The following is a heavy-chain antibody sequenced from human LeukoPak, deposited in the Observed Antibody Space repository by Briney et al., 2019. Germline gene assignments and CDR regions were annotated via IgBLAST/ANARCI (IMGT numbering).Heavy chain of an antibody. CDR1: GFSLSTSGMR. V-gene: IGHV2-70*04. CDR2: IDWDDDK. J-gene: IGHJ4*02. D-gene: IGHD4-17*01. CDR3: ARIGSYGDYGPYYFDY. Sequence: SGPALVKPTQTLTLTCTFSGFSLSTSGMRVSWIRQPPGKALEWLARIDWDDDKFYSTSLKTRLTISKDTSKNQVVLTMTNMDPVDTATYYCARIGSYGDYGPYYFDYWGQGTLATVSS.